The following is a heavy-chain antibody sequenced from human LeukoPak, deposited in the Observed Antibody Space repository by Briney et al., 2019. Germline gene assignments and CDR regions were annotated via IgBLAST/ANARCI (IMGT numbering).Heavy chain of an antibody. Sequence: SETLSLTCTVSGGSISSGGYYWSWIRQHPGKGLEWIGYIYYSGSTYYNPSLKSLITISVDTSKNQFSLKLSSVTAADTAVYYCARGDWSPSIDYWGQGTLVTVSS. D-gene: IGHD1-1*01. CDR3: ARGDWSPSIDY. CDR1: GGSISSGGYY. V-gene: IGHV4-30-4*08. CDR2: IYYSGST. J-gene: IGHJ4*02.